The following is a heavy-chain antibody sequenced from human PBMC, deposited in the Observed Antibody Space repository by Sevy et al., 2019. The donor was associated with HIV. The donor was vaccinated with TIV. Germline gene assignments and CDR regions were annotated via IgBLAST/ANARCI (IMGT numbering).Heavy chain of an antibody. J-gene: IGHJ6*02. Sequence: GESLKISCKGSGYSFTSYWIGWVRQMPGKGLEWMGIIYPGDSDTRYSPSFQGQATISADKSISTAYLQWSSLKASDTAMYYCARLGGDIVVVPAAEDYYYYGMDVWGQGTTVTVSS. D-gene: IGHD2-2*01. CDR2: IYPGDSDT. V-gene: IGHV5-51*01. CDR3: ARLGGDIVVVPAAEDYYYYGMDV. CDR1: GYSFTSYW.